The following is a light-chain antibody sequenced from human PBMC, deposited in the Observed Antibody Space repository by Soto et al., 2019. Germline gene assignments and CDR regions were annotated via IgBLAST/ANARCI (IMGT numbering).Light chain of an antibody. Sequence: SALTHPASVSGSPGQSITISCTGTSSDVGAYDFVSWYQQHPDKAPKLMIYEVSNRPSGVSNRFSGSKSVNTATLTISGLQAEDEADYYCSSYTSSSTWVFGTGTKVTVL. CDR1: SSDVGAYDF. V-gene: IGLV2-14*03. J-gene: IGLJ1*01. CDR3: SSYTSSSTWV. CDR2: EVS.